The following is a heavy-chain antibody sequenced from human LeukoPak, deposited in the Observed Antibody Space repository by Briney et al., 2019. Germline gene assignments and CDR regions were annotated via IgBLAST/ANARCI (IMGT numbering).Heavy chain of an antibody. Sequence: SETLSLTCTVSDGSISSSAYYWGWIRQTPGQGLEWIGSIYYTGSTYYNPSLKSRVTISVDTSKNQFSLKLSSVTAADTAVYYCARGGRYYYDSSGYYDYWGQGTLVTVSS. J-gene: IGHJ4*02. D-gene: IGHD3-22*01. CDR3: ARGGRYYYDSSGYYDY. CDR2: IYYTGST. V-gene: IGHV4-39*07. CDR1: DGSISSSAYY.